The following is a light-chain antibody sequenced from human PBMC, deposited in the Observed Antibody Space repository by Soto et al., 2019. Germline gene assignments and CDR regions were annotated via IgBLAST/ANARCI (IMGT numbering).Light chain of an antibody. CDR2: DAS. CDR1: KDTSNN. CDR3: QQYDNLPRT. V-gene: IGKV1-33*01. J-gene: IGKJ4*01. Sequence: QVTRIQSALPASVGDRVTMTSHASKDTSNNVNWYQQKPGKAPKLLIYDASNLETGLPSRFSGSGSGTDFTFTISSLQPEDIATYYCQQYDNLPRTFGGGTKVDIK.